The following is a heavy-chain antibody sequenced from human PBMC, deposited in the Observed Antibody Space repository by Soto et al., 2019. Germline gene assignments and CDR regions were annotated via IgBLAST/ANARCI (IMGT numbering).Heavy chain of an antibody. CDR3: AKDRRAGGNYGFYSDF. V-gene: IGHV3-23*01. CDR2: SSATGAGT. D-gene: IGHD1-7*01. CDR1: GFTFSSYG. Sequence: PGRSLRLSCAAAGFTFSSYGMTWVRQAPGKGLEWVSFSSATGAGTYYADSVKGRFTISRDNSKNTLYLQMTSLRADDTAVYYCAKDRRAGGNYGFYSDFWGQGALVTGSS. J-gene: IGHJ4*02.